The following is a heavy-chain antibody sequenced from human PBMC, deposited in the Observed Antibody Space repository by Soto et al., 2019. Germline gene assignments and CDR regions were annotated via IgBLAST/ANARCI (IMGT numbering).Heavy chain of an antibody. J-gene: IGHJ4*02. V-gene: IGHV1-18*04. D-gene: IGHD3-22*01. CDR1: GYTFISYG. CDR3: ARAAGSSGYYYLDY. CDR2: ISAYNGNT. Sequence: QVQLVQSGAEVKKPGASVKVSCKASGYTFISYGISWVRQAPGQGLEWMGWISAYNGNTKFAQKLQGSVTMTTDTPTSTAYMELRSLSSDDTAVYYCARAAGSSGYYYLDYWGQGTLVTVSS.